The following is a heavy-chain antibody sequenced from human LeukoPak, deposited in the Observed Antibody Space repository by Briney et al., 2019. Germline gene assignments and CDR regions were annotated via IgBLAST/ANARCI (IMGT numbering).Heavy chain of an antibody. Sequence: GGSLGLSCAASGFSVSNNYMSWVRQAPGKGLEWVSFIYSGGTTGYADSVKGRFTISRHNSKNTLYLQMNRLRVEDTAVYYCGRIYASGIDPWGQGTLVTVSS. CDR1: GFSVSNNY. J-gene: IGHJ5*02. D-gene: IGHD3-10*01. CDR3: GRIYASGIDP. V-gene: IGHV3-53*04. CDR2: IYSGGTT.